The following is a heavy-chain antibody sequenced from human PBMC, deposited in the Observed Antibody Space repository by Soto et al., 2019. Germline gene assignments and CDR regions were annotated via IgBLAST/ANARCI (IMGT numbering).Heavy chain of an antibody. D-gene: IGHD4-17*01. Sequence: QVQLQESGPGLVKPSQTLSLTCTVSGGSISSGGYYWSWIRQHPGKGLEWIGYIYYSGSTYYNPPLQSRVTISVDTSKNQFSLKLSSVTAADTAVYYCARDTVTTHWFDPWGQGTLVTVSS. CDR3: ARDTVTTHWFDP. J-gene: IGHJ5*02. CDR1: GGSISSGGYY. CDR2: IYYSGST. V-gene: IGHV4-31*03.